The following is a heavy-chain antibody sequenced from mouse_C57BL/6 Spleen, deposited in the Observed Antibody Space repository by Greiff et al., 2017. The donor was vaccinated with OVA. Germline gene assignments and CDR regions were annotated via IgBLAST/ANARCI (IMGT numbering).Heavy chain of an antibody. CDR3: TGGGTTGGDYFDY. CDR2: IDPETGGT. D-gene: IGHD1-1*01. Sequence: QVQLKQSGAELVRPGASVTLSCKASGYTFTDYEMHWVKQTPVHGLEWIGAIDPETGGTAYNQKFKGKAILTADKSSSTAYMELRSLTSEDSAVYYCTGGGTTGGDYFDYWGQGTTLTVSS. J-gene: IGHJ2*01. V-gene: IGHV1-15*01. CDR1: GYTFTDYE.